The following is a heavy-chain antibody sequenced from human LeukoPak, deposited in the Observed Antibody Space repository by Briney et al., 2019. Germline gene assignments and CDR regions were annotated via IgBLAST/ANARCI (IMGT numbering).Heavy chain of an antibody. CDR3: ARPWNYYYYYVMDV. D-gene: IGHD1-1*01. CDR2: ISSSSSTI. Sequence: PEGSLRLSCAASGFTFSSYSMNWVRQAPGKGLEWVSYISSSSSTIYYADSVKGRFTISRDNAKNSLYLQMNSLRDEDTAVYYCARPWNYYYYYVMDVWGQGTTVTVSS. J-gene: IGHJ6*02. CDR1: GFTFSSYS. V-gene: IGHV3-48*02.